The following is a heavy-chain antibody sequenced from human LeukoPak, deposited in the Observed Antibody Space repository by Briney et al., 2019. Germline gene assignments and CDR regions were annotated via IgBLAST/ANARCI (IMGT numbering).Heavy chain of an antibody. CDR2: FDPEDGET. CDR3: ATFRITMIVVVEAFDI. CDR1: GYTLTELS. J-gene: IGHJ3*02. V-gene: IGHV1-24*01. D-gene: IGHD3-22*01. Sequence: ASVKVSCKVSGYTLTELSMHWVRQARGKGLEWMGGFDPEDGETIYAQKFQGRVTMTEDTSTDTAYMELSSLRSEDTAVYYCATFRITMIVVVEAFDIWGQGTMVTVSS.